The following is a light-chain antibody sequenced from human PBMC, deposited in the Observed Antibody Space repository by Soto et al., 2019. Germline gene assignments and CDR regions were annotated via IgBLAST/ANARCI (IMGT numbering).Light chain of an antibody. V-gene: IGKV3-20*01. CDR3: QQYGSSPYT. CDR2: GAS. J-gene: IGKJ2*01. CDR1: QSVSSNY. Sequence: EIVLTQSPHTLSLSPGERATLSCRAIQSVSSNYVIWYQQKPGQAPRLLISGASSRATGIPDRFSGSGSGTDFTLTINRLEPEDFAVYYCQQYGSSPYTFGQGTKLEIK.